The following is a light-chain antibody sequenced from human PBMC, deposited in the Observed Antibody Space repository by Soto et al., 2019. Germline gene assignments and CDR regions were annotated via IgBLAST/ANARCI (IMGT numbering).Light chain of an antibody. CDR2: AAS. CDR1: QGISSW. Sequence: DIQMTQSPSSVSSSVGDSVTITGRASQGISSWLAWYQQKPGKAPQLLIYAASSLQSGVLSRFSGSGSGTDFTLTVSSRQPEDFATPYCRPANLFPLTFGGGTQVDI. V-gene: IGKV1-12*01. CDR3: RPANLFPLT. J-gene: IGKJ4*01.